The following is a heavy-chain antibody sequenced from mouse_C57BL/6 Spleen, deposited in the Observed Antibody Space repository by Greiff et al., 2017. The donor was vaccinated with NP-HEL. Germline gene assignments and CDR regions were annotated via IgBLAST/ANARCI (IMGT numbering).Heavy chain of an antibody. CDR2: IDPSDSYT. Sequence: QVQLQQPGAELVKPGASVKLSCKASGYTFTSYWMQWVKQRPGQGLEWIGEIDPSDSYTNYNQKFKGKATLTVDTSSSTAYMQLSSLTSEDSAVYYCARPYSNYGYFDVWGTGTTVTVSS. V-gene: IGHV1-50*01. CDR1: GYTFTSYW. D-gene: IGHD2-5*01. CDR3: ARPYSNYGYFDV. J-gene: IGHJ1*03.